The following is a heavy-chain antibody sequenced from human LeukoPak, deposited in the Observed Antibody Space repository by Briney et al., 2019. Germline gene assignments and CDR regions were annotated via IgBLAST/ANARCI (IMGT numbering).Heavy chain of an antibody. J-gene: IGHJ4*02. D-gene: IGHD3-22*01. CDR1: GGTFSSYA. CDR2: IIPILGIA. CDR3: ARGGWYYDSSGYTGEVVDY. V-gene: IGHV1-69*04. Sequence: HGASVKVSCKASGGTFSSYAISWVRQAPGQGLEWMGRIIPILGIANYAQKFQGRVTITADKSTSTAYMELSSLRSEDTAVYYCARGGWYYDSSGYTGEVVDYWGQGTLVTVSS.